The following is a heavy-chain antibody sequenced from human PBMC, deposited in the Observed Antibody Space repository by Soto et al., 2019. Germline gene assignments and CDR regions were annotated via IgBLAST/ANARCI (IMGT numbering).Heavy chain of an antibody. D-gene: IGHD3-22*01. J-gene: IGHJ4*02. CDR2: INPSGGST. Sequence: ASVKVSCKASGYTFTSYYMHWVRQAPGRGLERMGIINPSGGSTSYAQKFQGRVTMTRDTSTSTVYMELSSLRSEDTAVYYCARALYDSSGYYPYYFDYWGQGTLVTVSS. CDR3: ARALYDSSGYYPYYFDY. CDR1: GYTFTSYY. V-gene: IGHV1-46*01.